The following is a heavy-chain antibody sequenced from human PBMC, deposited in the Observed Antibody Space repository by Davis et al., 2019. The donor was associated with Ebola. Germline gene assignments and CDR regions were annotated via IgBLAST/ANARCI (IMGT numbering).Heavy chain of an antibody. J-gene: IGHJ4*02. Sequence: SETLSLTCAVYGGSFSGYYWSWIRQPPWKWLEWIGEINHSGSTNYNPSLKRRVTLSVDTSKNQFSLKLSSVTAADTAVYYCAGCSSTSCYIGVDYWGQGTLVTVSS. CDR1: GGSFSGYY. D-gene: IGHD2-2*02. CDR3: AGCSSTSCYIGVDY. CDR2: INHSGST. V-gene: IGHV4-34*01.